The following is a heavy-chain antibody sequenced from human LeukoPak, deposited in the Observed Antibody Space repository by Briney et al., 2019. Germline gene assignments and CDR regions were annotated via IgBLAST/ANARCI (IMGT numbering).Heavy chain of an antibody. CDR3: ARLIADTRRGYYYGMDV. J-gene: IGHJ6*02. CDR1: GGSISSYD. CDR2: IYYSGST. V-gene: IGHV4-59*08. D-gene: IGHD6-13*01. Sequence: SETLSLTCTVSGGSISSYDWSWIRQPPGKGLEWIGYIYYSGSTNYNPSLKSRVTISVDTSKNQFSLKLSSVTAADTAVYYCARLIADTRRGYYYGMDVWGQGTTVTVSS.